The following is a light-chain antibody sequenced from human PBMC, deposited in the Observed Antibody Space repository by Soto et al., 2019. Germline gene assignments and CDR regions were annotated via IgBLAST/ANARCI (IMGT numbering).Light chain of an antibody. CDR3: GSWDSSLSAYV. CDR2: DDN. CDR1: SSNIGGNS. Sequence: QSVLTQPPSVSAAPGQKVTISCSGSSSNIGGNSVSWYQQLPGTAPKLLIYDDNKRPSGIPDRFSGSKSGTSATLGITGFQTEDEADYYCGSWDSSLSAYVFGTGTKVTV. V-gene: IGLV1-51*01. J-gene: IGLJ1*01.